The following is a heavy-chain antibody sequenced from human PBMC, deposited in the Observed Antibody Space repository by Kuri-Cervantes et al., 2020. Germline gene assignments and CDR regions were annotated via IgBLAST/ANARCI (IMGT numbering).Heavy chain of an antibody. D-gene: IGHD6-19*01. CDR2: MHHSGIS. CDR3: ERAFGGSTGWLDY. CDR1: GGSISCGYY. J-gene: IGHJ4*02. Sequence: SETLSLTCAVSGGSISCGYYWGWIRQPPGKRLEWIGNMHHSGISYYKPSLKSRVTISVDSSNNQFSLELCAVTAADTAVYYCERAFGGSTGWLDYWGQGTLVTVSS. V-gene: IGHV4-38-2*01.